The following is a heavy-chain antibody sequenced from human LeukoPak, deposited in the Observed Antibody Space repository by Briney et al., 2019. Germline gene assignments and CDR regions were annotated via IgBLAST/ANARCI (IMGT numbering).Heavy chain of an antibody. J-gene: IGHJ5*02. Sequence: PSETLSLTCAVSGGSISSGGYSWSWIRQPLGKGLEWIGYIYHSGSTYYNPSLKSRVTISVDRSKNQFSLKLSSVTSADTAVYYCARGLRNITMVRGVIMDLNWFDPWGQGTLVTVSS. CDR3: ARGLRNITMVRGVIMDLNWFDP. D-gene: IGHD3-10*01. V-gene: IGHV4-30-2*01. CDR1: GGSISSGGYS. CDR2: IYHSGST.